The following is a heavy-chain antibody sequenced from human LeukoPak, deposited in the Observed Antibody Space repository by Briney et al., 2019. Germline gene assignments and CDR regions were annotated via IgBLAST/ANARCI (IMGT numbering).Heavy chain of an antibody. J-gene: IGHJ4*02. CDR2: ISSSGSTI. CDR3: ARCAHDGSNFDY. D-gene: IGHD4-23*01. CDR1: GFTFSDYY. V-gene: IGHV3-11*01. Sequence: GGSLRLSCAASGFTFSDYYMSWIRQAPGKGLEWVSYISSSGSTIYYADSVKGRFTISRDNAKNSLYLQINSLRAEDTAVYYCARCAHDGSNFDYWGQGTLVTVSS.